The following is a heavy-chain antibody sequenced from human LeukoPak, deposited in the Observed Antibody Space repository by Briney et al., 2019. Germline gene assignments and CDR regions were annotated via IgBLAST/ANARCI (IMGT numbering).Heavy chain of an antibody. Sequence: PSETLSLTCAVSGYSIIIGYYWAWIRQPPGKGLEWIGSIYHSGSTYYNPSLKGRVTISIDTSKNQFSLKLSSVTAADTAVYYCARWTYGDYAFDYWGQGTLVTVSS. CDR1: GYSIIIGYY. V-gene: IGHV4-38-2*01. D-gene: IGHD4-17*01. CDR3: ARWTYGDYAFDY. CDR2: IYHSGST. J-gene: IGHJ4*02.